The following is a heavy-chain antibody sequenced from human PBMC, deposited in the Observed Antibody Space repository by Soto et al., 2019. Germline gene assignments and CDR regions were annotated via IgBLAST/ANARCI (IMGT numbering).Heavy chain of an antibody. J-gene: IGHJ4*02. CDR2: IYWHDDK. CDR3: THRGGATVGLYYFDY. D-gene: IGHD3-16*01. CDR1: GFSLSTTGLG. V-gene: IGHV2-5*01. Sequence: SVPTLVNHTQTLTLTCTFSGFSLSTTGLGVSWIRQPPGKALEWLALIYWHDDKRYSPSLKSRLTITKDTSKNQVVLTMTNMDPVDTATYYCTHRGGATVGLYYFDYWGQGALVTVSS.